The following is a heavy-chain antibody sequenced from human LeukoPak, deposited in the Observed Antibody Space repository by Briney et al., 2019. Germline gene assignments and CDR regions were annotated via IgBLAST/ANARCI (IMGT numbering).Heavy chain of an antibody. Sequence: PGGSLRLSCAASGFTFSSYSMNWVRQAPGKGLEWVSSISSSSGYIYHADSVKGRFTISRHNSTNTLYLQMNSLRVEDTAVYYCVRERRGFDYWGQGALVTVSS. CDR2: ISSSSGYI. V-gene: IGHV3-21*04. J-gene: IGHJ4*02. CDR3: VRERRGFDY. CDR1: GFTFSSYS.